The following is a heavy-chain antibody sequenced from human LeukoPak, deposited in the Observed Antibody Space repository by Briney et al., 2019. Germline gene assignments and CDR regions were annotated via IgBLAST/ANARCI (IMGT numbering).Heavy chain of an antibody. V-gene: IGHV1-69*05. Sequence: SVKVSFKASGGTFSSYAISWVRQAPGQGLEWMGGIIPIFGTANYAQKFQGRVTITTDESTSTAYMELSSLKSEDTAVYYCARELCSSTSCYWGFDPWGQGTLVTVSS. CDR3: ARELCSSTSCYWGFDP. D-gene: IGHD2-2*01. CDR1: GGTFSSYA. CDR2: IIPIFGTA. J-gene: IGHJ5*02.